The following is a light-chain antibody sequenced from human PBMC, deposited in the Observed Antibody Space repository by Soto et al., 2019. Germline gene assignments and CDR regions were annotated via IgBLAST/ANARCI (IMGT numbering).Light chain of an antibody. CDR3: HQYDSSPLT. Sequence: EIVLTQSPGTLSLSPGERATLSCRASQSVSSSSLAWYQQKPGQAPRLLIYVASSRSTGIPDRFSGSGSGTDFTLTISRLEPEDFAVYYCHQYDSSPLTLGGRTKVEIK. V-gene: IGKV3-20*01. J-gene: IGKJ4*01. CDR2: VAS. CDR1: QSVSSSS.